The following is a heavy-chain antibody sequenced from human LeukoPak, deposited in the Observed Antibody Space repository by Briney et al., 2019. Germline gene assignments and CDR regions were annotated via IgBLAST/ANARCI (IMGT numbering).Heavy chain of an antibody. CDR3: ARERGGTFDY. D-gene: IGHD3-16*01. Sequence: GGSLRLSCVASGFTVSSNYMSWVRQAPGKGLEWVSVIYSGGSTYYADSVKGRFTISRDNSKNTLYLQVNGLRADDTAVYYCARERGGTFDYWGQGTLVTVSS. CDR1: GFTVSSNY. J-gene: IGHJ4*02. V-gene: IGHV3-53*01. CDR2: IYSGGST.